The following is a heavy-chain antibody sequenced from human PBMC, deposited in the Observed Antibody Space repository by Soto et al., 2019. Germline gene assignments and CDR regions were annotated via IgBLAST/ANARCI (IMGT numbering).Heavy chain of an antibody. D-gene: IGHD6-6*01. Sequence: EVPLAESGGGLAQPGGSLRLSCAASGFTLSGYAMDWVRQAPGKGLEYVSGISSNGVGTYYANSVQGRFTISRDNSKNTVYLQMGRLSPEDMAVYYCARRARPDFYYMDVWGKGTTVTVSS. V-gene: IGHV3-64*01. CDR1: GFTLSGYA. CDR3: ARRARPDFYYMDV. CDR2: ISSNGVGT. J-gene: IGHJ6*03.